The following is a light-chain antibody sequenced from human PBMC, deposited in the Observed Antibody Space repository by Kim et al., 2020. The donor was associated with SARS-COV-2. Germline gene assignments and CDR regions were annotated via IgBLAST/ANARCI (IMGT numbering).Light chain of an antibody. CDR1: TLGDKY. J-gene: IGLJ2*01. V-gene: IGLV3-1*01. CDR3: QAWDSSTT. Sequence: SYELTQPPSVSVSPGQTASITCSGDTLGDKYVCWYQQKSGQSPVLIIYEDVKRPSGIPERFSGSTSGNTATLTISGTQPMDEADYYCQAWDSSTTFGGGTKVTVL. CDR2: EDV.